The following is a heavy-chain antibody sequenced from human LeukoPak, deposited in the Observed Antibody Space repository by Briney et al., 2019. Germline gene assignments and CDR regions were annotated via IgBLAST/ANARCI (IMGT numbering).Heavy chain of an antibody. CDR1: GFTFSTYG. D-gene: IGHD2-15*01. CDR2: ISRNGGST. Sequence: GGSLRLSCSASGFTFSTYGMHWVRQAPGKGLEYVSAISRNGGSTNYADSVKGRFTISRENSKNTPFLQMNSLRLEDTATYYCVKAAHCSGGSCYLWVASDYWGQGTLVTVSS. J-gene: IGHJ4*02. CDR3: VKAAHCSGGSCYLWVASDY. V-gene: IGHV3-64D*09.